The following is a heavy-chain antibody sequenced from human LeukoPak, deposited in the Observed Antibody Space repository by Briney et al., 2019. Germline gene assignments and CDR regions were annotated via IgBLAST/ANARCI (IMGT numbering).Heavy chain of an antibody. CDR2: ISSSSSYI. J-gene: IGHJ4*02. CDR3: ASQTGVIDY. CDR1: GFTFSSYY. Sequence: GESLKISCAASGFTFSSYYMNWVRQAPGKGLEWVSSISSSSSYIYYADSVKGRFTISRDNAKNSLYLQMNSLRAEDTAVYYCASQTGVIDYWGQGTLVTVSS. V-gene: IGHV3-21*01. D-gene: IGHD1-1*01.